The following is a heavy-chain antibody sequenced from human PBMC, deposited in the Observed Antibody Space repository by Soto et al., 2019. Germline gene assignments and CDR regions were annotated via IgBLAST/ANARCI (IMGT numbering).Heavy chain of an antibody. CDR3: ARASSSKSRSFDY. CDR1: GFTFSSYA. CDR2: ISYDGSNK. D-gene: IGHD6-19*01. V-gene: IGHV3-30-3*01. J-gene: IGHJ4*02. Sequence: GGSLRLSCAASGFTFSSYAMHWVRQAPGKGLEWVAVISYDGSNKYYADSVKGPFTISRDNSKNTLYLQMNSLRAEDTAVYYCARASSSKSRSFDYWGQGTLVTVSS.